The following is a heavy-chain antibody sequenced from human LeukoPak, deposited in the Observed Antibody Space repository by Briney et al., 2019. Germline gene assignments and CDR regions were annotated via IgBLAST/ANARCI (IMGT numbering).Heavy chain of an antibody. J-gene: IGHJ4*02. CDR2: IHSSGST. V-gene: IGHV4-4*07. CDR1: GGSISGYY. D-gene: IGHD3-16*01. Sequence: PSETLSLTCNVSGGSISGYYWNWIRQPAGKGLEWIGRIHSSGSTYYIPSLKRRVTMSLDTSKNHFSLKLSSVTAADTAVYYCARGLHQYYFDYWGQGTLVTVSS. CDR3: ARGLHQYYFDY.